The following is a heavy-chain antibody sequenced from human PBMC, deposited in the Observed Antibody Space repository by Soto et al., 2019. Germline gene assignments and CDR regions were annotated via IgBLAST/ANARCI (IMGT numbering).Heavy chain of an antibody. CDR2: INPSGGYT. V-gene: IGHV1-46*03. Sequence: ASVKVSCKASGYTFTNYYMHWVRQAPGQGLEWMGIINPSGGYTSYAQKFQGRVTMTRDTSTSTVYMELSSLRSEDTAVYYCSRVHYPYGTDVWGQGTTVTVSS. CDR1: GYTFTNYY. D-gene: IGHD3-10*01. J-gene: IGHJ6*02. CDR3: SRVHYPYGTDV.